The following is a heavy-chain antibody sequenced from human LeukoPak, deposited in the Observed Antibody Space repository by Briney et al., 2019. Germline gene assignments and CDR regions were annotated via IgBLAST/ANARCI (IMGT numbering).Heavy chain of an antibody. CDR3: ARVRYSSSWYGINWFDP. Sequence: SETLSLTCAVYGGSFSGYYWSWIRQPPGKGLEWIGEINHSGSTNYNPSLKSRVTISVDTSKNQFSLKLSSVTAADTAVYYCARVRYSSSWYGINWFDPWGQGTLVTVSS. CDR1: GGSFSGYY. V-gene: IGHV4-34*01. D-gene: IGHD6-13*01. CDR2: INHSGST. J-gene: IGHJ5*02.